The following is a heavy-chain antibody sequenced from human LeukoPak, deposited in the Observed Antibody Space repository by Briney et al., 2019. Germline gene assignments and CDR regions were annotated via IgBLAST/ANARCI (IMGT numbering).Heavy chain of an antibody. J-gene: IGHJ6*02. CDR3: ARDRVLRLRLGELSSLYGMDV. D-gene: IGHD3-16*02. Sequence: ASVKVSCKASGYTFTSYYMHWVRQAPGQGLEWMGRINPSGGSTSYAQKFQGRVTMTRDTSTSTVYMELSSLRSEDTAVYYCARDRVLRLRLGELSSLYGMDVWGQGTTVTVSS. CDR1: GYTFTSYY. CDR2: INPSGGST. V-gene: IGHV1-46*01.